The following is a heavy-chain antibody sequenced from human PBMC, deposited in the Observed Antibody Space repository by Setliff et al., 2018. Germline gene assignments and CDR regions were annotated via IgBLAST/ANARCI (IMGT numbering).Heavy chain of an antibody. V-gene: IGHV1-69*13. D-gene: IGHD3-22*01. J-gene: IGHJ4*02. CDR1: GGTFRTDG. CDR2: IIPVFRTA. CDR3: ARDTRDKYDSSGYYLSLDY. Sequence: SVKVSCKASGGTFRTDGFSWVRQAPGQGLEWMGRIIPVFRTANYAQKFRGRVTITADEVARTAYMELSTLRSEDTAVYYCARDTRDKYDSSGYYLSLDYWGQGTPVTVSS.